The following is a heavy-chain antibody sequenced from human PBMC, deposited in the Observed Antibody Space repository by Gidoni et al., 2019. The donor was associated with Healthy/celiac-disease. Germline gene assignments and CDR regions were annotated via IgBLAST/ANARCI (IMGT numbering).Heavy chain of an antibody. CDR1: GYTFTSYG. V-gene: IGHV1-18*01. D-gene: IGHD5-18*01. J-gene: IGHJ6*02. CDR3: ARDKYSYGYYYYGMDV. Sequence: QVQLVQSGAEVKKPGASVKVSCKASGYTFTSYGISWVRQAPGQGLEWMGWISAYNGNTNDAQKLQGRVTMTTDTSTSTAYMELRSLRSDDTAVYYCARDKYSYGYYYYGMDVWGQGTTVTVSS. CDR2: ISAYNGNT.